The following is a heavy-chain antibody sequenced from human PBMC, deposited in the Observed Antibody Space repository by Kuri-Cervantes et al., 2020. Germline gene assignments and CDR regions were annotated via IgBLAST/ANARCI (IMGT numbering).Heavy chain of an antibody. CDR3: AKGSSTSRPYYFDY. CDR2: ISSSGSTI. Sequence: GGSLRLSCAASGFTFSDYYMSWIRQAPGKGLEWVSYISSSGSTIYYADSVKGRFTISRDNSQNTLYLQVNGLRAEDTAVYYCAKGSSTSRPYYFDYWGQGTLVTVSS. J-gene: IGHJ4*02. D-gene: IGHD6-13*01. V-gene: IGHV3-11*01. CDR1: GFTFSDYY.